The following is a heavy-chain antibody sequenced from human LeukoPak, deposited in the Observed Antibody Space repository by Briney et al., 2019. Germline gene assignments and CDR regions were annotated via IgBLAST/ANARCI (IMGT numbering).Heavy chain of an antibody. V-gene: IGHV3-23*01. CDR2: ISGSGGST. CDR3: TKVLSYYYDSSGYFDY. D-gene: IGHD3-22*01. Sequence: GGSLRHSCAASGFTFSSYAMSWVRQAPGKGLEWVSAISGSGGSTYYADSVKGRFTISRDNSKNTLYLQMNSLRAEDTAVYYCTKVLSYYYDSSGYFDYWGQGTLVTVSS. CDR1: GFTFSSYA. J-gene: IGHJ4*02.